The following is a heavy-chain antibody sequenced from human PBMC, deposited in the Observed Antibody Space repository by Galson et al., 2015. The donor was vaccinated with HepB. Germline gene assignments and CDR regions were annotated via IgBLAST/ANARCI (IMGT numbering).Heavy chain of an antibody. J-gene: IGHJ6*02. V-gene: IGHV1-46*01. D-gene: IGHD4-11*01. Sequence: SVKVSCKASGYTFTSYYMHWVRQAPGQGLEWMGIINPSGGSTSYAQKFQGRVTMTRDTSTSTVYMELSSLRSEDTAVYYCAREPTTVTTPGYGMDVWGQGTTVTVSS. CDR2: INPSGGST. CDR3: AREPTTVTTPGYGMDV. CDR1: GYTFTSYY.